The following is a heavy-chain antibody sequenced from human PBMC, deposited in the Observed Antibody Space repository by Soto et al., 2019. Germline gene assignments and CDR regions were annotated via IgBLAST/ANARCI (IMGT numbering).Heavy chain of an antibody. CDR1: GGTFSSYA. CDR2: IIPIFGTA. J-gene: IGHJ3*02. V-gene: IGHV1-69*01. D-gene: IGHD6-19*01. Sequence: QVQLVQSGAEVKKPGSSVKVSCKASGGTFSSYAISWVQQAPGQGLEWMGGIIPIFGTANYAQKFQGRVTITADESTSTAYMELSSLRSEDTAVYYCARDRAQGIAVCQDDAFDIWGQGTMVTVSS. CDR3: ARDRAQGIAVCQDDAFDI.